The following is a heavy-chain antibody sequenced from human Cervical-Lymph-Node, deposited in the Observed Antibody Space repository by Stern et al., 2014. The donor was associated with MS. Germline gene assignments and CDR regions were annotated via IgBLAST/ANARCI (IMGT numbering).Heavy chain of an antibody. CDR1: GYTFTNYG. D-gene: IGHD3-3*01. J-gene: IGHJ6*02. V-gene: IGHV1-18*01. CDR2: LSLYNGNT. Sequence: QVQLVQSGGEVKKPGASVKVSCKASGYTFTNYGITWVRQAPGQGLEWVGWLSLYNGNTNYAQKLQGRVTMTTDTSTSTAYMELRSLRSDDTAVYYCARGFWSGRYYYYGMDVWGQGTTVTVSS. CDR3: ARGFWSGRYYYYGMDV.